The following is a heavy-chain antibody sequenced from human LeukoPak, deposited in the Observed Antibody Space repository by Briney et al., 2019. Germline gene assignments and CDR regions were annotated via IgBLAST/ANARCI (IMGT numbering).Heavy chain of an antibody. Sequence: PGGSLRLSCAASGLTVSSTSMTWVRQAPGKGLEWVSDFLSDGRMYYADSVKGRFTISKDNSQNTVNLQMDNLRAEDTATYYCGSYRRAYDIWGQGTVVTVAS. V-gene: IGHV3-53*01. CDR1: GLTVSSTS. CDR2: FLSDGRM. CDR3: GSYRRAYDI. D-gene: IGHD1-26*01. J-gene: IGHJ3*02.